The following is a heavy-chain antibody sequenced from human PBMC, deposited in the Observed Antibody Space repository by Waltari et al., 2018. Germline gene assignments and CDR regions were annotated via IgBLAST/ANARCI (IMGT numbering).Heavy chain of an antibody. J-gene: IGHJ4*02. CDR1: GGSISSSSYH. V-gene: IGHV4-39*07. CDR2: TAYSGSP. D-gene: IGHD3-3*01. CDR3: ARDLTTYYDFWSGYYTGLAIGYFDY. Sequence: QLQLQESGPGLVQPSETLALTCTVSGGSISSSSYHWGWIRQHPGEGLEWLGGTAYSGSPYYNPSLKSRVTISVDTSKNQFSLKLSSVTAADTAVYYCARDLTTYYDFWSGYYTGLAIGYFDYWGQGTLVTVSS.